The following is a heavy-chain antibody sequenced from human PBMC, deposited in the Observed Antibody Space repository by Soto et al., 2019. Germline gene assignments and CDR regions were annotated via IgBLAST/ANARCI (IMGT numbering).Heavy chain of an antibody. CDR2: IYYSGTT. CDR3: ARSAAAAGTYGMDV. V-gene: IGHV4-59*01. Sequence: PSETLSLTCTVSGASINSYYWNWIRQPPGKGLEWIGYIYYSGTTNYNPSLKSRVTISLDTSKNQFSLKVNSVTAADTAVYYCARSAAAAGTYGMDVWGQGTTVTVSS. CDR1: GASINSYY. D-gene: IGHD6-13*01. J-gene: IGHJ6*02.